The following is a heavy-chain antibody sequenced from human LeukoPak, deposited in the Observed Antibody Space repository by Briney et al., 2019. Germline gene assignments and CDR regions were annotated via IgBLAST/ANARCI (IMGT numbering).Heavy chain of an antibody. CDR3: AREVAPPGIAAAGTGGFDY. Sequence: PGGSLRLSCAASGFTFSSYSMNWVRQAPGKGLEWVSSISGSSSYIYYADSVKGRFTISRDNSKNTLYLQMNSLRAEDTAVYYCAREVAPPGIAAAGTGGFDYWGQGTLVTVSS. V-gene: IGHV3-21*01. CDR2: ISGSSSYI. J-gene: IGHJ4*02. CDR1: GFTFSSYS. D-gene: IGHD6-13*01.